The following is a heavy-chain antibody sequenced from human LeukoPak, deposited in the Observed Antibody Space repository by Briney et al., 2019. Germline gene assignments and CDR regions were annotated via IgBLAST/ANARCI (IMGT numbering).Heavy chain of an antibody. J-gene: IGHJ6*03. CDR3: ARISYSSSWYRLVYYYMDV. CDR1: GFTFSSYS. CDR2: ISSSSSYI. D-gene: IGHD6-13*01. V-gene: IGHV3-21*01. Sequence: PGGSLRLSCAASGFTFSSYSMNWVRQAPGKGLEWVSSISSSSSYIYYADSVKGRFTISRDNAKNSLYLQMNSLRAEDTAVYYCARISYSSSWYRLVYYYMDVWGKGTTVTVSS.